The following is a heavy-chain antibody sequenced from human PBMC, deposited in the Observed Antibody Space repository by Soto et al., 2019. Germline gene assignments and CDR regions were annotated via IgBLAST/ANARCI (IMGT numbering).Heavy chain of an antibody. V-gene: IGHV2-5*02. D-gene: IGHD5-12*01. CDR2: IYWDDDK. Sequence: QITLKESGPTLVKPTQTLTLTCTFSGFSLSTSGAGVGWIRQPPGKALEWLALIYWDDDKRYSPSLKSRLTITKDTSKNQVVLTMTNMDPVDTATYYCAHVYGGYDHFDYWGQGTLVTVSS. J-gene: IGHJ4*02. CDR3: AHVYGGYDHFDY. CDR1: GFSLSTSGAG.